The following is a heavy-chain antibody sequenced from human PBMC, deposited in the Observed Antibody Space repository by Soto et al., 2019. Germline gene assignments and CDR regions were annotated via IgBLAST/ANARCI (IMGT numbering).Heavy chain of an antibody. D-gene: IGHD2-2*01. V-gene: IGHV1-69*01. J-gene: IGHJ6*02. CDR2: IISISGTA. CDR3: ARSQLSSTSLEIYYYYYYGMDV. CDR1: GGTFSSYA. Sequence: QVQLVQSGAEVKKPGSSVKVSCKASGGTFSSYAISWVRQAPGQGLEWMGGIISISGTANYAQKFQGRVTITADDSTSTAYMELSSLRSEDTAVYYCARSQLSSTSLEIYYYYYYGMDVWGQGTTVTVSS.